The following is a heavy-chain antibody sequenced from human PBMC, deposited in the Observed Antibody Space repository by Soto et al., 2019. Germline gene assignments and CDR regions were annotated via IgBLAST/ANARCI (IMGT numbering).Heavy chain of an antibody. CDR3: AHRGLGDTSPDDNGLDV. Sequence: QITLKEAGPTLVKPTQTLTLTCTFSGFSLSTTGEGVFWIRQPPGKAPEWLALVHWNDDKRYSPSLRPRLTIRKDFSRNQVVLSLTNLDPVDTGTYYCAHRGLGDTSPDDNGLDVCGQGTTVIVSS. D-gene: IGHD3-3*01. J-gene: IGHJ6*01. V-gene: IGHV2-5*01. CDR1: GFSLSTTGEG. CDR2: VHWNDDK.